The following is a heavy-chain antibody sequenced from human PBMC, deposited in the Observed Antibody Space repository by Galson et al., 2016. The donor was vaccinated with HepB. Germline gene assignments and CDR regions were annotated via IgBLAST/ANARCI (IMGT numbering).Heavy chain of an antibody. CDR3: ARGDYGDYGYFDY. V-gene: IGHV3-30-3*01. Sequence: SLRLSCAASRFTFSSFSIHWVRQAPGKGLEWVALISHDGVNKYYADSVKGRFTISRDNSKNTLWLQMNSLRAEDTAVYYCARGDYGDYGYFDYWDQGTLVTVSS. CDR1: RFTFSSFS. CDR2: ISHDGVNK. J-gene: IGHJ4*02. D-gene: IGHD4-17*01.